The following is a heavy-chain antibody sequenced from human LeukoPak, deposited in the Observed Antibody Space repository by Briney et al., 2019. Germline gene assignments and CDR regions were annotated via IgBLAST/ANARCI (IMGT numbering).Heavy chain of an antibody. D-gene: IGHD3-22*01. V-gene: IGHV3-21*04. CDR1: GFTFSSYS. J-gene: IGHJ4*02. CDR2: ISSSSSYI. CDR3: AKRGYYYDSSAYYYFDY. Sequence: PGGSLRLSCTASGFTFSSYSMNWVRQAPGKGLEWVSSISSSSSYIYYAVSVKGRFTISRDNAKNSLYLQMNSLRAEDTAVYYCAKRGYYYDSSAYYYFDYWGQGTLVTVSS.